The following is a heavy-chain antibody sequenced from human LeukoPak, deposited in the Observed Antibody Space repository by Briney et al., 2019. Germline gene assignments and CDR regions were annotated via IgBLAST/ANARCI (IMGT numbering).Heavy chain of an antibody. V-gene: IGHV3-33*01. CDR3: ARGPLYCSGGSCYPAGFDY. Sequence: GGSLRLSCAASGFTFGSYGMHWVRQAPGKGLEWVSIIWYDGSDKYYADSVKGRFTISRDNSKNTLYLQMNSLRAEDTAVYYRARGPLYCSGGSCYPAGFDYWGQGTLVTVSS. J-gene: IGHJ4*02. CDR1: GFTFGSYG. CDR2: IWYDGSDK. D-gene: IGHD2-15*01.